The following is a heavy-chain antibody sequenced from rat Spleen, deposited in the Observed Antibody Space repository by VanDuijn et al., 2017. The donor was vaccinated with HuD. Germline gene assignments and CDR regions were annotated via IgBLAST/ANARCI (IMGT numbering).Heavy chain of an antibody. CDR1: GITFSKYG. V-gene: IGHV5-25*01. Sequence: EVELVESGGSLVQPGRSMKVSCAASGITFSKYGMAWVRQAPTEGLEWVASISTSGGSTYYRDSVKGRFTISRDNPKSTLSLQMDSLRSEDTATYYCTTTWNFDYWGQGVMVTVSS. CDR2: ISTSGGST. CDR3: TTTWNFDY. J-gene: IGHJ2*01.